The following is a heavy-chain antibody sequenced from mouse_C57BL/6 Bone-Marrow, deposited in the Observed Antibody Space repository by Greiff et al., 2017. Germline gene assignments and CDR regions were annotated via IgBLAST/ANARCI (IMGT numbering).Heavy chain of an antibody. CDR3: ILYDGYYLFAY. D-gene: IGHD2-3*01. CDR1: GFNIKDDY. V-gene: IGHV14-4*01. CDR2: IYPENGDT. J-gene: IGHJ3*01. Sequence: VQLQQSGAELVRPGASVKLSCTASGFNIKDDYMHWVKQRPEQGLEWIGWIYPENGDTEYASKFQGKATITADTSSNTAYLQLSSLTSEDTAVYYCILYDGYYLFAYWGQGTLVTVSA.